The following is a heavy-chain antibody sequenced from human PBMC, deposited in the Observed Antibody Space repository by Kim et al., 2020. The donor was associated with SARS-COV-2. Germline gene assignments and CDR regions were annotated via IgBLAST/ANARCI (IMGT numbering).Heavy chain of an antibody. J-gene: IGHJ3*02. CDR2: ST. V-gene: IGHV4-59*08. CDR3: ARHLADAFDI. Sequence: STNYTPSLKSRVTISVEPSKNQFSLKLSSVTAADTAVYYCARHLADAFDIWGQGTMVTVSS.